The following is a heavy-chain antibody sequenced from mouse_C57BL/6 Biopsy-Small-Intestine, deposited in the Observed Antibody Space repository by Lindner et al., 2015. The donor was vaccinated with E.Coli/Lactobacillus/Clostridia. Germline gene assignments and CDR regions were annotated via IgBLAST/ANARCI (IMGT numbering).Heavy chain of an antibody. V-gene: IGHV1-85*01. CDR2: ISTSDGGI. CDR1: GYTFTRYA. J-gene: IGHJ1*01. Sequence: SVKVSCKTSGYTFTRYAISWLRQAPGQGLEWMGRISTSDGGIRYGQKFEGRVTFTTQTSTNTAYMELRSLTADDTAVYYRAREGVSSGTVPYFSDAWGQGTTVTVSS. CDR3: AREGVSSGTVPYFSDA. D-gene: IGHD3-1*01.